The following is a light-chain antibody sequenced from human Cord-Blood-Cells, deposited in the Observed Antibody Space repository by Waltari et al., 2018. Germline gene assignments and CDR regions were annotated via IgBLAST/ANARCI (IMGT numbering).Light chain of an antibody. V-gene: IGKV1-39*01. J-gene: IGKJ1*01. CDR2: AAS. CDR1: QIIISY. CDR3: QQSYSTPWT. Sequence: DIQLTQSPSSLSASVGDRVTITCRASQIIISYLNWYQQKPGKAPKLLIYAASSLQSGVPSRFSGSGSGTDFTLTISSLQPEDFATYYCQQSYSTPWTFGQGTKVEIK.